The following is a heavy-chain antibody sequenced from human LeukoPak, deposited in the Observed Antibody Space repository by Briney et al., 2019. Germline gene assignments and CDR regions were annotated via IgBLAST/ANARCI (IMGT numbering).Heavy chain of an antibody. Sequence: SETLSLTCTVSGDSISSNDYYWGWIRQPPGKGLEWIGGIYYSGSTYYNSSLKSRVTISVDTSKNQFSLKLSSFTAADTAVYYCARHGTRYHYYYMDVWGKGTTVTISS. D-gene: IGHD1-14*01. J-gene: IGHJ6*03. CDR1: GDSISSNDYY. CDR2: IYYSGST. V-gene: IGHV4-39*01. CDR3: ARHGTRYHYYYMDV.